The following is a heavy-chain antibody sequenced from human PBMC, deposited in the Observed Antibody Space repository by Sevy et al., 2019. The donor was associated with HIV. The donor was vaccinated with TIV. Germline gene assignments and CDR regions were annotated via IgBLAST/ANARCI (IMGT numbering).Heavy chain of an antibody. Sequence: GGSLRLSCAASGFTFSSYWMHWVRQAPGKGLVWVSRINSDGSSTSYADSVKGRFTISRDNAKNTLYLQMNSLRAEDTAVYYCARDRSDTMIVVGGYFDYWGQGTLVTVSS. CDR3: ARDRSDTMIVVGGYFDY. CDR2: INSDGSST. J-gene: IGHJ4*02. CDR1: GFTFSSYW. D-gene: IGHD3-22*01. V-gene: IGHV3-74*01.